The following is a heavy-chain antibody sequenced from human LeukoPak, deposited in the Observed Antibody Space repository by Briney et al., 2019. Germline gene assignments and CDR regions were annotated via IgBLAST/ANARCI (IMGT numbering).Heavy chain of an antibody. J-gene: IGHJ4*02. CDR3: ARVSGSGFNRNIDY. CDR1: GDSIGSSNYY. Sequence: AETLSLTCTVSGDSIGSSNYYWGRIHQPPGKGLEWIGSVFYTGSAYYNSSLKSRVIISVDTSKNQFSLKLSSVTAADTAVYYCARVSGSGFNRNIDYWGQGILVTVSS. D-gene: IGHD3-22*01. CDR2: VFYTGSA. V-gene: IGHV4-39*07.